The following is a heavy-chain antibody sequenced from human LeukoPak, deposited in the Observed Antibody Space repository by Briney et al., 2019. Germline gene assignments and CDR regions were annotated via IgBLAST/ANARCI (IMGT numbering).Heavy chain of an antibody. J-gene: IGHJ4*02. D-gene: IGHD4-11*01. CDR3: ARVRIGHPTVTTTSYYFDY. Sequence: ASVKVSCKASGYTFTGYYMHWVRQAPGQGLEWMGIINPSGGSTSYAQKFQGRVTMTRDTSTGTVYMELSSLRSEDTAVYCCARVRIGHPTVTTTSYYFDYWGQGTLVTVSS. CDR2: INPSGGST. V-gene: IGHV1-46*01. CDR1: GYTFTGYY.